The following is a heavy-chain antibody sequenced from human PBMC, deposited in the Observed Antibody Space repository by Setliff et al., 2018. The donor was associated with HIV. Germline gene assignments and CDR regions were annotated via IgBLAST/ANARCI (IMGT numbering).Heavy chain of an antibody. J-gene: IGHJ6*04. CDR3: ARGFGVMDV. V-gene: IGHV4-39*07. Sequence: SETLSLTCTVSGGSISSSSYFWGWIRQPTGKGLEWIGSIYYSGSTYYNPSLKSRVTISVDTSKKQFSLKLNSVTAADTAVYYCARGFGVMDVWAKGTTVTAPQ. D-gene: IGHD3-16*01. CDR2: IYYSGST. CDR1: GGSISSSSYF.